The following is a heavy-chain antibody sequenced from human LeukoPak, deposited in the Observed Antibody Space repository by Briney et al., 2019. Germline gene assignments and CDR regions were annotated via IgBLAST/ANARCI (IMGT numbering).Heavy chain of an antibody. V-gene: IGHV3-66*01. J-gene: IGHJ4*02. Sequence: PGGSLRLSCAASGFTFSSFGMHWVRQAPWKGLEWVSVIYSGGSTYYADSVKGRFTISRDNSKNTLYLQMNSLRAEDTAVYYCARDFERFDYWGQGTLVTVSS. D-gene: IGHD1-1*01. CDR3: ARDFERFDY. CDR2: IYSGGST. CDR1: GFTFSSFG.